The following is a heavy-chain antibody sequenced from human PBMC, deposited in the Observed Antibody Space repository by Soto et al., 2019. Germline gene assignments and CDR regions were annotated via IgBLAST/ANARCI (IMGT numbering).Heavy chain of an antibody. V-gene: IGHV1-2*02. CDR1: GYTFTGYY. J-gene: IGHJ5*02. D-gene: IGHD3-10*01. Sequence: ASVKVSCKASGYTFTGYYMHWGRQAPGQGPEWMGWINPNSGGTNYAQKFQGRVTMTRDTSISTAYMELSRLRSDDTAVYYCARDKTRGMVRGVRSNWFDPWGQGILVTVSS. CDR2: INPNSGGT. CDR3: ARDKTRGMVRGVRSNWFDP.